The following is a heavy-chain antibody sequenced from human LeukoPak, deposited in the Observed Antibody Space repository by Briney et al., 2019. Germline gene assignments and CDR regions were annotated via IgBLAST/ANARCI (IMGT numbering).Heavy chain of an antibody. D-gene: IGHD3-22*01. V-gene: IGHV3-23*01. CDR3: AKVATARLGSGYHNFDH. Sequence: PGGSLRLSCAASGFTFDDYAMHWVRQAPGKGLEWVSGISGTGGSTYYADSVKGRFTISRDSSKNTLYLQMNSLRAEDTAVYYCAKVATARLGSGYHNFDHWGQGTLVTVSS. CDR2: ISGTGGST. CDR1: GFTFDDYA. J-gene: IGHJ4*02.